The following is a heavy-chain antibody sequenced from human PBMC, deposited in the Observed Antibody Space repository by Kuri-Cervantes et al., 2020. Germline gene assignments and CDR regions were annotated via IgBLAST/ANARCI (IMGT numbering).Heavy chain of an antibody. CDR2: IYYSGST. CDR3: ARGMHDYGGLNFDY. V-gene: IGHV4-59*01. Sequence: SETLSLTCTVSGGSISSYYWSWIRQPPGKGLEWIGYIYYSGSTNYNPSLKSRVTISVDTSKNQFSLKLSSVTAADTAVYYCARGMHDYGGLNFDYWGQGTLVTVSS. CDR1: GGSISSYY. D-gene: IGHD4-23*01. J-gene: IGHJ4*02.